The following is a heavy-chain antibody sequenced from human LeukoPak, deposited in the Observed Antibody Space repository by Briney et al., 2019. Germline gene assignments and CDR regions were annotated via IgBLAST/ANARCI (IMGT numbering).Heavy chain of an antibody. CDR3: ARNRWLSTRLYYYYYMDV. CDR2: IKQDGSEK. CDR1: GLTFSSYW. D-gene: IGHD6-19*01. J-gene: IGHJ6*03. V-gene: IGHV3-7*01. Sequence: GGSLRLSCAALGLTFSSYWMRWVRQATGKVLEWVANIKQDGSEKYYVDSVNGRFTTYRDNAKNSLYLQMNSLRAEDTAVYYCARNRWLSTRLYYYYYMDVWGKGTTVTVSS.